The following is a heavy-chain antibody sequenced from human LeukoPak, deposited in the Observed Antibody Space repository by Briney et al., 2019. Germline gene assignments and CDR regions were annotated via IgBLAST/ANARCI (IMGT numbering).Heavy chain of an antibody. D-gene: IGHD4-23*01. V-gene: IGHV4-59*01. CDR2: IYYSGST. Sequence: SETLSLSCTVSGGSINSYYWSWIRQPPGKGLEWIGYIYYSGSTNYNPSLKSRVTISVDTSKNQFSLKLSSVTAADTAVYYCARADYGGNFDYWGQGTLVTVSS. J-gene: IGHJ4*02. CDR3: ARADYGGNFDY. CDR1: GGSINSYY.